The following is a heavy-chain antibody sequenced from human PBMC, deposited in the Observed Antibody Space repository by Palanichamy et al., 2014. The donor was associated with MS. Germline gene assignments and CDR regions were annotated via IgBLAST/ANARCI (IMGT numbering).Heavy chain of an antibody. J-gene: IGHJ4*02. D-gene: IGHD5-18*01. CDR2: IKQDGSEK. CDR3: ARPGYSCEGPDY. CDR1: GFTFTRYW. Sequence: EVQLVESGGGLVQPGGSLRLSCAASGFTFTRYWMTWVRQAPGKGPEWVANIKQDGSEKNYVDSVKGRFTISRDNAKTSLYLQMNSLRAEDTAIYYCARPGYSCEGPDYWGQGTLVTVSS. V-gene: IGHV3-7*03.